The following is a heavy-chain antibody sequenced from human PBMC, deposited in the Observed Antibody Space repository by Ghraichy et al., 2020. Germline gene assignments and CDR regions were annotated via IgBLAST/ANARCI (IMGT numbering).Heavy chain of an antibody. CDR3: ATLRSGTYSDFDY. CDR1: GITFSSCA. CDR2: ITGSGGGT. V-gene: IGHV3-23*01. D-gene: IGHD1-26*01. J-gene: IGHJ4*02. Sequence: GESLNISCAASGITFSSCAMTWVRQTPGKGLEWVSLITGSGGGTYYADSVRGRFTISRDNSKDTLYLHMLNLRAEDTAVYYCATLRSGTYSDFDYWGQGTLVTVSS.